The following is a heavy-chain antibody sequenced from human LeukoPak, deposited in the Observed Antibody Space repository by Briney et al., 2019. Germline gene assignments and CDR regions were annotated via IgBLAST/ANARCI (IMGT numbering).Heavy chain of an antibody. CDR3: ARTDYDQAAFDI. Sequence: SGPALVKPPQTLTLTCTFSGFSLSTSGMCVSWIRQPPGKALEWLSRIDWDDDKYYSTSLKNRHTISKDTSKNHVVLTMTNMDPVDTATYYCARTDYDQAAFDIWGQGTIFTVSS. D-gene: IGHD3-22*01. V-gene: IGHV2-70*11. CDR1: GFSLSTSGMC. J-gene: IGHJ3*02. CDR2: IDWDDDK.